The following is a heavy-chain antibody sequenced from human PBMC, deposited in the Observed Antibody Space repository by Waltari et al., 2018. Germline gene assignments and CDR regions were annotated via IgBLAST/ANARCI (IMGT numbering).Heavy chain of an antibody. V-gene: IGHV3-7*01. J-gene: IGHJ4*02. CDR1: GFPSSHFW. D-gene: IGHD1-26*01. CDR2: TKEDGNEI. CDR3: ARGWAHLDS. Sequence: EVQLVESGGHLVQPGGSLRLFWAASGFPSSHFWLTWVRQAPGKGLEGVANTKEDGNEIYYLDSVKGRFTISRDNAKNSLFLQMNSLRAEDTAIYYCARGWAHLDSWGQGTLVTVSS.